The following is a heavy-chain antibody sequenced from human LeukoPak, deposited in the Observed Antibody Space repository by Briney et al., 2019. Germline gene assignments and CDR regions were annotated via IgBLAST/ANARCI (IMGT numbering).Heavy chain of an antibody. CDR3: AKDRSGSPQIDY. V-gene: IGHV3-30*18. CDR1: GFTFSSYG. CDR2: ISYDGSDK. Sequence: GGSLRLSCAASGFTFSSYGMHWVRQAPGKGLEWMAVISYDGSDKYYADSVKGRFTISRDNSKNTLYLQMNSLRAEDTAVYYCAKDRSGSPQIDYWGQGTLVTVSS. J-gene: IGHJ4*02. D-gene: IGHD1-26*01.